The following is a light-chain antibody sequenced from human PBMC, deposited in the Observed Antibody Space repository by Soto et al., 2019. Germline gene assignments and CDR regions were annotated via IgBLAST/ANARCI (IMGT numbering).Light chain of an antibody. V-gene: IGKV1-33*01. CDR1: QDISNY. CDR3: QQYDNRPLT. J-gene: IGKJ4*01. CDR2: DAS. Sequence: DTQMSQYPNSLSASVGDRVTITCQASQDISNYLNWYQQKPGKAPKLLICDASNLETGVPSRFSGSGSGTDFTFTISSLQPEDIATYYCQQYDNRPLTFGGGTKVDVK.